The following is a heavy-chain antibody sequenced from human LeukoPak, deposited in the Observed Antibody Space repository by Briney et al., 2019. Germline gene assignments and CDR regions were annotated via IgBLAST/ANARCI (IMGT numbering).Heavy chain of an antibody. D-gene: IGHD3-22*01. V-gene: IGHV1-8*03. J-gene: IGHJ4*02. Sequence: GASVKVSCKASGYTFPSYDINWVRQATGQGLEWMGWMNPNSGNTGYAQKFQGRVTITMNTSISTAYMELSSLRSEDTAVYYCARKLYDSSRYGQTYYFDYWGQGTLVTVSS. CDR3: ARKLYDSSRYGQTYYFDY. CDR1: GYTFPSYD. CDR2: MNPNSGNT.